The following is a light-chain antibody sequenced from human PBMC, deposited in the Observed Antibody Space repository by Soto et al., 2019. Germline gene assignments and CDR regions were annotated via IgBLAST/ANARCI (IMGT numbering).Light chain of an antibody. Sequence: TMSVVAVSVYIEDRVTITCLASQSISSYLNWYQQKPGKAPKLLIYAASRLQSGVPSRFSGSGSGTDFTLTISCLQAEDFATYCSPDWSSPPIPFGDGTRLEI. V-gene: IGKV1-39*01. CDR2: AAS. J-gene: IGKJ5*01. CDR1: QSISSY. CDR3: PDWSSPPIP.